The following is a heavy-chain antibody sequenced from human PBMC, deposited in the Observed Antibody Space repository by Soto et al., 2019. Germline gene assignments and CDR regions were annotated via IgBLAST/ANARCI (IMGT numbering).Heavy chain of an antibody. J-gene: IGHJ6*02. V-gene: IGHV5-10-1*01. Sequence: GESLKISCEGSGYSFTSYWISWVCQMPGKGLEWMGRIDPSDSYTNYSPSFQGHVTISADKSFSTAYLQWSSLKASDTAIYYCARDKTLYGMDVWGQGTLVTVSS. CDR2: IDPSDSYT. CDR3: ARDKTLYGMDV. CDR1: GYSFTSYW.